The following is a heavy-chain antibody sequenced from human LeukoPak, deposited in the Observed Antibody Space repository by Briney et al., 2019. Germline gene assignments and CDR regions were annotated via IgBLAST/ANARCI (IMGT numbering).Heavy chain of an antibody. V-gene: IGHV4-59*08. J-gene: IGHJ6*02. D-gene: IGHD2-8*01. CDR3: ATASVMVPLYYYYGMDV. CDR2: IYYSGST. Sequence: PSETLSLTCAVYGGSFSGYYWSWIRQPPGKGLEWIGYIYYSGSTNYNPSLKSRVTISVDTSKNQFSLKLSSVTAADTAVYYCATASVMVPLYYYYGMDVWGQGTTVTVSS. CDR1: GGSFSGYY.